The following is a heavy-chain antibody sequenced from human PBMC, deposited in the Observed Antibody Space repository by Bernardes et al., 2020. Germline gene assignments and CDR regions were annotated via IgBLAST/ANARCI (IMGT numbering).Heavy chain of an antibody. V-gene: IGHV3-48*03. CDR1: GFTFSSYE. Sequence: GGSLRLSCAASGFTFSSYEMNWVRQAPGQGLEWVSYISSSGSTIYYADSVKGRFTISRDNAKNSLYLQMNSLRAEDTAVYYCARVQPPPGEPGFDYWGQGTLVTVSS. CDR2: ISSSGSTI. J-gene: IGHJ4*02. CDR3: ARVQPPPGEPGFDY. D-gene: IGHD3-16*01.